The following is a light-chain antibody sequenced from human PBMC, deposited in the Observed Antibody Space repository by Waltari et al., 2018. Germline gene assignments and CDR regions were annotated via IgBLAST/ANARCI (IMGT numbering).Light chain of an antibody. V-gene: IGLV2-14*03. CDR3: SSYTSSSTLGI. J-gene: IGLJ2*01. CDR2: DVS. CDR1: SSDVGGYNH. Sequence: QSALTQPASVSGSPGPSISIPCTGTSSDVGGYNHVPWYQQHPGKAPKLMIYDVSHRPSGISNRFSGSKSGNTASLIISGLQAEDEADYYCSSYTSSSTLGIFGGGTKLTVL.